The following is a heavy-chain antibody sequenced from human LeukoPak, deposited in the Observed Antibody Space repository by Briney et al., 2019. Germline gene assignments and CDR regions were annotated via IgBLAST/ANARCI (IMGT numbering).Heavy chain of an antibody. CDR2: INHSGST. CDR1: GGSFSAYY. J-gene: IGHJ3*02. Sequence: SETLSLTCAVYGGSFSAYYWSWIRQPPGKGLEWIGEINHSGSTNYNPSLKSRVNISVDTPKNQFSLKLSSVTAADTAVYYCARVSRLWWARDIWGQGTMVTVSS. CDR3: ARVSRLWWARDI. D-gene: IGHD2-21*01. V-gene: IGHV4-34*01.